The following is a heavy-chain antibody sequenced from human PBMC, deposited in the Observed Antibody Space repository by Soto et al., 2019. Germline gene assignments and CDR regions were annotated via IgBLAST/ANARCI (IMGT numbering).Heavy chain of an antibody. CDR3: ATKTLGDTRNLER. J-gene: IGHJ4*02. V-gene: IGHV3-30-3*01. Sequence: QVQLVESGGGVVQPGRSLRLSCAASGFTFSSYTMHWVRQAPGEGLDWVAIISDDGVHKFYADSVKGRFTISRDNSKNTLFLQMNGLRGEDTAVYSCATKTLGDTRNLERWGQGSLVTVSS. D-gene: IGHD1-26*01. CDR1: GFTFSSYT. CDR2: ISDDGVHK.